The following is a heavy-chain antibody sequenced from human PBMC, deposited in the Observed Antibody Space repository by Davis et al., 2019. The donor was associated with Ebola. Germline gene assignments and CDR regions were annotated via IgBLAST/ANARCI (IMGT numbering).Heavy chain of an antibody. Sequence: PSETLSLTCTVSAGSISSSSYYWGWIRQPPGKGLEWIGSIYYSGSTNYNPSLKSRVTISVDTSKNQFSLKLSSVTAADTAVYDCARGGDGIAAAGTAAFDIWGQGTMVTVSS. V-gene: IGHV4-39*07. D-gene: IGHD6-13*01. CDR1: AGSISSSSYY. CDR3: ARGGDGIAAAGTAAFDI. CDR2: IYYSGST. J-gene: IGHJ3*02.